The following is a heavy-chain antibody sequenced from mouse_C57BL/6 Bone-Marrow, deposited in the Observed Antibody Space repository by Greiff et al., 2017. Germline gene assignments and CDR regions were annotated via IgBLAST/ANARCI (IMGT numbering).Heavy chain of an antibody. Sequence: QVQLQQPGAELVKPGASVKMSCKASGYTFTSYWITWVKQRPGQGLEWIGDIYPGSGSTNYNEKFKSKATLTVDPSSSTAYMQLSSLTSEDSAVXYGARDGYYVPWYFDVWGKGTTVTVSS. CDR3: ARDGYYVPWYFDV. V-gene: IGHV1-55*01. CDR2: IYPGSGST. D-gene: IGHD2-3*01. J-gene: IGHJ1*03. CDR1: GYTFTSYW.